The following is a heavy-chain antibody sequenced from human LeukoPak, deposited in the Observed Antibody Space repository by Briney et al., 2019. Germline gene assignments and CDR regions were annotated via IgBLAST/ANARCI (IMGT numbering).Heavy chain of an antibody. V-gene: IGHV5-51*01. Sequence: GESLKISCKGSGYSFTSYWIGWVRQMPGKGLEWMGIIYPGDSDTRYSPSFQGQVTISADKSISPPYLQWSSLKASDTAMYYGGRKYYYYSSVSALDYWGQGTLVPVSS. CDR1: GYSFTSYW. CDR3: GRKYYYYSSVSALDY. D-gene: IGHD3-22*01. J-gene: IGHJ4*02. CDR2: IYPGDSDT.